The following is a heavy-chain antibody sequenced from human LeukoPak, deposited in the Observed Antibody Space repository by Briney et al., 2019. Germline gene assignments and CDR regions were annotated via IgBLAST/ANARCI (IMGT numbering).Heavy chain of an antibody. CDR1: GYTFTGYY. J-gene: IGHJ6*02. Sequence: GASVKVSCKASGYTFTGYYMHWVRQAPGQGLEWMGWINPNSGGTNYAQKFQGRVTMTRDTSTSTVYMELSSLRSEDTAVYYCARTDSSGWTPLVSYYYYGMDVWGQGTTVTVSS. D-gene: IGHD6-19*01. CDR2: INPNSGGT. CDR3: ARTDSSGWTPLVSYYYYGMDV. V-gene: IGHV1-2*02.